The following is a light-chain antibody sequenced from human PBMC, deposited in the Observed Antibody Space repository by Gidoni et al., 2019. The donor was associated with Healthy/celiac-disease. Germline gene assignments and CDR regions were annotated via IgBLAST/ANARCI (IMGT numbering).Light chain of an antibody. V-gene: IGKV4-1*01. CDR3: QQYYGPPLS. CDR2: LAS. CDR1: QSVLYSSNNKNY. Sequence: DIVMTQSPDSLAVSLGERATINCKYSQSVLYSSNNKNYLAWYQQKPGQPPKLLIYLASTRESGVPYRFSGSGSGADFTLTISSLQAEDVAVYYCQQYYGPPLSFGGGTKVEIK. J-gene: IGKJ4*01.